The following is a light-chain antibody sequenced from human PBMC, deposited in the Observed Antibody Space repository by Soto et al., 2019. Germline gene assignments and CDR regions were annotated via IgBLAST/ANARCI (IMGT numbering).Light chain of an antibody. Sequence: SYELTQPPSLSVSPGQTARITCSGGVFPKQYGYWYQQKSGQAPVLLIYKDTERTSGIPERFSGSSSGTTVTLTISGVQAEDEADYYCQSADSSGAVIFGGGTKLTVL. J-gene: IGLJ2*01. CDR3: QSADSSGAVI. V-gene: IGLV3-25*03. CDR2: KDT. CDR1: VFPKQY.